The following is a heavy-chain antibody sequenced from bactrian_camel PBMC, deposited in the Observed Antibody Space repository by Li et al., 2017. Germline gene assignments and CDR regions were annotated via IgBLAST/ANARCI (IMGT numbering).Heavy chain of an antibody. D-gene: IGHD4*01. CDR3: SARGVPSDSLCSPDHWGSDVGY. Sequence: HVQLVESGGGSVQAGGSLRLSCAASGYIRARNCMLWFRRAPGGKRVGVASIYPSRGTTFYDDSVKGRFTISQDNAQNTLYLQMDNLKPEDTAVYYCSARGVPSDSLCSPDHWGSDVGYWGPGTQVTV. CDR2: IYPSRGTT. CDR1: GYIRARNC. V-gene: IGHV3-2*01. J-gene: IGHJ4*01.